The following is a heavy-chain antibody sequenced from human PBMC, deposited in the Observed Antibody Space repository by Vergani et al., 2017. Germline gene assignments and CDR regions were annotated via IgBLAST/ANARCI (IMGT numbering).Heavy chain of an antibody. Sequence: QVQLVESGGGVVQPGRSLRLSCAASGFTFSSYGMHWVRQAPGKGLEWVAVIWYDGSNKYYADSVKGRFTISRDNSKNTLYLQMNSLRAADTAVYYCAREYYYDSSGYQPLYYYYGMDVWGQGTTVTVSS. V-gene: IGHV3-33*01. CDR2: IWYDGSNK. D-gene: IGHD3-22*01. CDR3: AREYYYDSSGYQPLYYYYGMDV. CDR1: GFTFSSYG. J-gene: IGHJ6*02.